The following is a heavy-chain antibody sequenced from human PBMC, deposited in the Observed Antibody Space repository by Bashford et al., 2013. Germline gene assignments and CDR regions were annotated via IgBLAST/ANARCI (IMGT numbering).Heavy chain of an antibody. D-gene: IGHD3-10*01. Sequence: ASVKVSCKASGGTFTSYDINWVRQATGQGLEWMGWMNPNSGNTGYAQKFQGRVTMTRNTSISTAYMELSSLRSEDTAVYYCARDDSNYYGSGSYQAMDVWGQGTTVTVSS. CDR2: MNPNSGNT. J-gene: IGHJ6*02. CDR3: ARDDSNYYGSGSYQAMDV. V-gene: IGHV1-8*01. CDR1: GGTFTSYD.